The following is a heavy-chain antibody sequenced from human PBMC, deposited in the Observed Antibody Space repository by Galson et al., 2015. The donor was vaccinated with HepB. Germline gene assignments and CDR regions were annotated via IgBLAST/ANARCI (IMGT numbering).Heavy chain of an antibody. CDR2: ISATGGRI. CDR3: TKDGGIDGVMHSVYV. V-gene: IGHV3-23*01. CDR1: GFTLSSCA. Sequence: SLRLSCAASGFTLSSCAMSWVRQAPGKGLEWVSYISATGGRIYYADSVKGRFTVSRDNSKSTLYLQMNSLRVEDTAVYYCTKDGGIDGVMHSVYVWGQGTIATFSA. J-gene: IGHJ3*01. D-gene: IGHD3-16*01.